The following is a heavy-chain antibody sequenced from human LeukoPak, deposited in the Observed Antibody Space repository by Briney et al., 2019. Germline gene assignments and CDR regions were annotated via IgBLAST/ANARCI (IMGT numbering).Heavy chain of an antibody. CDR2: ISYDGNSK. CDR1: GFTFGICG. V-gene: IGHV3-30*18. J-gene: IGHJ3*02. D-gene: IGHD1-26*01. Sequence: GGSLRLSCAASGFTFGICGMHWVRQAPGKGLEWVAVISYDGNSKDYTDSVKGRFTISRDTSKSTLFLQLNSLRAEDTAVYYCAKDRQWELLQPFDIWGQGTMVTVSS. CDR3: AKDRQWELLQPFDI.